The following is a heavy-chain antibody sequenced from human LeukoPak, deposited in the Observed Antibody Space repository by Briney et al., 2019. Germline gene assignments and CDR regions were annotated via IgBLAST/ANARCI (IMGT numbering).Heavy chain of an antibody. CDR1: GGSISSYY. CDR3: ARLGRGSNWPTNGVDV. J-gene: IGHJ6*02. D-gene: IGHD6-13*01. Sequence: SETLSLTCTVSGGSISSYYWSWIRQPPGKGLEWIGYIYYSGNTNYNPSLKSRVTISVDRSKNQFPLNLSSVTAADTAVYYCARLGRGSNWPTNGVDVWGQGTTVTVSS. V-gene: IGHV4-59*01. CDR2: IYYSGNT.